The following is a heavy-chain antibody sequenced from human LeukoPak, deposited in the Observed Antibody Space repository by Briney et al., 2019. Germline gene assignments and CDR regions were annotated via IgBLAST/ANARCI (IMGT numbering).Heavy chain of an antibody. J-gene: IGHJ5*02. CDR3: ARGYYYDSGRGYWFDP. V-gene: IGHV7-4-1*02. CDR2: INTNTGNP. CDR1: GYTFTNCA. D-gene: IGHD3-10*01. Sequence: ASVKVSCKASGYTFTNCAMNWVRQAPGQGLEWMGWINTNTGNPTYAQGFTGRLVFSLDTSVSTAYLQISSLKAEDTAVYHCARGYYYDSGRGYWFDPWGQGTLVTVSS.